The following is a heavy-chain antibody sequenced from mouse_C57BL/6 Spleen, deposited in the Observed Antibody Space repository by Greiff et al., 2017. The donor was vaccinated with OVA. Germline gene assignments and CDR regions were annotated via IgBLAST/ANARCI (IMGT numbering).Heavy chain of an antibody. CDR3: ARKGRYRDYAMDY. V-gene: IGHV1-59*01. Sequence: VQLQQPGAELVRPGTSVKLSCKASGYTFTSYWMHWVKQRPGQGLEWIGVIDPSDSYTNYNQKFKGKATLTVDTSSSTAYMQLSSLTSEDSAVYYCARKGRYRDYAMDYWGQGTSVTVSS. CDR2: IDPSDSYT. D-gene: IGHD2-14*01. J-gene: IGHJ4*01. CDR1: GYTFTSYW.